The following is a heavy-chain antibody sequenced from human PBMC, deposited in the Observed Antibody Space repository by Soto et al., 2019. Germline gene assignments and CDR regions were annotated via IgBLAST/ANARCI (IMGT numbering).Heavy chain of an antibody. Sequence: QPRLQESGPGLVKPSETLSLTCTVSGGSISTSSYYWGWIRQPPGKGLEGIGSIFCSGTTYYNPSPNSRVTISVDPSKNQFSLKLSSVTVGDTAIYYCARHAILWVPAAIGPWGQGALVTVSS. CDR3: ARHAILWVPAAIGP. D-gene: IGHD2-2*01. J-gene: IGHJ5*02. CDR2: IFCSGTT. CDR1: GGSISTSSYY. V-gene: IGHV4-39*01.